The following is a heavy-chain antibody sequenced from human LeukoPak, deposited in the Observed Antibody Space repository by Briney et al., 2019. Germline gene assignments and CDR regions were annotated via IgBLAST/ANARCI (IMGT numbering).Heavy chain of an antibody. D-gene: IGHD2-15*01. V-gene: IGHV4-39*07. CDR1: GGSIRSSYYY. CDR2: INHSGST. CDR3: ARGFVFRY. J-gene: IGHJ4*02. Sequence: NSSETLSLTCTVSGGSIRSSYYYWGWIRQPPGKGLEWIGEINHSGSTNYNPSLKSRVTISVDTSKNQFSLKLSSVTAADTAVYYCARGFVFRYWGQGTLVTVSS.